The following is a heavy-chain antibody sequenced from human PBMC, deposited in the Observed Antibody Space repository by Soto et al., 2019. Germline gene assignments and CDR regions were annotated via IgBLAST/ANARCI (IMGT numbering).Heavy chain of an antibody. Sequence: YWGWIRQPPGKGLEWIANIFYSGDTYYNPSLKSRVTISVDTSKNQFSLKLSSVTAADTAVYYCARGARKEWFSYDSSGYAFDPWGQGTLVTVSS. V-gene: IGHV4-39*01. CDR3: ARGARKEWFSYDSSGYAFDP. CDR2: IFYSGDT. CDR1: Y. J-gene: IGHJ5*02. D-gene: IGHD3-22*01.